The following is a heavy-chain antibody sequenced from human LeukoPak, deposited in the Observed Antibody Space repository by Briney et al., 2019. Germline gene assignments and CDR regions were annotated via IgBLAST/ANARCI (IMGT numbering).Heavy chain of an antibody. V-gene: IGHV3-30*02. J-gene: IGHJ4*02. CDR3: AKEEDISGNHGVYFDY. D-gene: IGHD3-22*01. CDR1: GFTFRSYG. CDR2: IRYDGNSN. Sequence: GGSLRLSCAASGFTFRSYGMHWVRQAPGKGLEWVAFIRYDGNSNYYADSVKGRFTISRDNSRSTLYLQMNSLRAEDTAVYYCAKEEDISGNHGVYFDYWGQGTLVTVSS.